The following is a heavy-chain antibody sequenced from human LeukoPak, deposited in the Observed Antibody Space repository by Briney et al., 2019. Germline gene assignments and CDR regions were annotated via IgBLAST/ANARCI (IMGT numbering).Heavy chain of an antibody. D-gene: IGHD3-10*01. V-gene: IGHV3-21*01. CDR2: ISSGSSYI. CDR3: ARDSESGRITLVRGVNVDY. Sequence: PGGSLRLSCAASGFTFSSYTMSWVRQAPGKGLEWVSSISSGSSYIYYSDSVKGRFTISRDNAKNSLYLLMNSLRAEDTAVYYCARDSESGRITLVRGVNVDYWGQGTLVTVSS. J-gene: IGHJ4*02. CDR1: GFTFSSYT.